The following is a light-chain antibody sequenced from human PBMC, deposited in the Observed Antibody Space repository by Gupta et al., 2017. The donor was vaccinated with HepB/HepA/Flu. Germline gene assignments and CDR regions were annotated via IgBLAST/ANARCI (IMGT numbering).Light chain of an antibody. CDR1: QSISSY. Sequence: DIQMTQSPSSLSASVGDRVTITCRASQSISSYLNWYQQKPGKAPKLLIYAASSLQSGVPSRFSGSGSGTDFTLTISRLQPEDFATYYCLQGDSTPITFGGGTKVEIK. J-gene: IGKJ4*01. CDR3: LQGDSTPIT. CDR2: AAS. V-gene: IGKV1-39*01.